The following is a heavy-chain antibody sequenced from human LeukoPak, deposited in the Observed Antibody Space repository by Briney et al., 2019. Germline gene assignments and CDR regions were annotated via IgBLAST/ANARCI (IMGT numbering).Heavy chain of an antibody. J-gene: IGHJ5*02. CDR3: ARPTIKYYYDSSEFDP. V-gene: IGHV4-31*02. CDR2: IYYSGST. D-gene: IGHD3-22*01. Sequence: SETLSLTWTVSGGSISSGGYYWSWIRQHPGKGLEWIGYIYYSGSTYYNPSFKSRVTISVDASKNQFSLKLSSVTAADTAVYYCARPTIKYYYDSSEFDPWGQGTLVTVSS. CDR1: GGSISSGGYY.